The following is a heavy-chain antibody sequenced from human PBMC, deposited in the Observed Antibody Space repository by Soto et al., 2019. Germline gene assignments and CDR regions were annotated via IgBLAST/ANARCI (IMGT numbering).Heavy chain of an antibody. CDR3: AISYCYDSGGYYPFDN. D-gene: IGHD3-22*01. J-gene: IGHJ4*02. V-gene: IGHV3-30-3*01. CDR1: GFSFGTYA. Sequence: QVQLVESGGGVVQPGTSLRLSCAASGFSFGTYAMYWVRQAPGRGLEWVAVISDDGNTKYYADYVKGRFTISRDNSRNTLYLQIYSLRTEEAAVYDCAISYCYDSGGYYPFDNWGQGTLVTVSS. CDR2: ISDDGNTK.